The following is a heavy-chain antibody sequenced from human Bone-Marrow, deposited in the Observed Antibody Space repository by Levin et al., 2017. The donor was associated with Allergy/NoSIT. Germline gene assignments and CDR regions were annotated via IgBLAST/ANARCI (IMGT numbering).Heavy chain of an antibody. V-gene: IGHV3-48*03. CDR1: GFSINSFE. D-gene: IGHD3-22*01. CDR3: TRDQRKNSRGLYGPTHFDH. Sequence: LSGGSLRLSCVASGFSINSFEMSWVRQGPGKGLEFVSYSSSSGSSVSYGDSVKGRFTMTRDNVMNSLYLQMDSLKDEDTGVYYCTRDQRKNSRGLYGPTHFDHWGLGALVIVSS. J-gene: IGHJ4*02. CDR2: SSSSGSSV.